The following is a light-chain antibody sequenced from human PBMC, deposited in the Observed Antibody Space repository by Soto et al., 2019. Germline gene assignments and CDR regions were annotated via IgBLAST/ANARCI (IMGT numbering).Light chain of an antibody. Sequence: QSALTQPASVSGSPGQSITISCTGTSSDIGGSKYISWYQQHPGKAPKLIIYDVSRRPSGASNRFSGSKSGNTASLTISGLQADDAADFYCSSFTASNTFDFSGGTKLTVL. CDR1: SSDIGGSKY. V-gene: IGLV2-14*03. CDR2: DVS. CDR3: SSFTASNTFD. J-gene: IGLJ2*01.